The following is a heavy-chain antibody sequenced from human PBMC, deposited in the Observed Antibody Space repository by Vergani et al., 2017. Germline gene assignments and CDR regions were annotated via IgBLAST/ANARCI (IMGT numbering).Heavy chain of an antibody. D-gene: IGHD2-15*01. V-gene: IGHV4-4*02. CDR2: IYHSGST. J-gene: IGHJ4*02. CDR3: ASVNGYCRGGSCYSIDY. CDR1: GGSISSSNW. Sequence: QVQLQESGPGLVKPSGTLSLTCAVSGGSISSSNWWSWVRQPPGKGLEWIGEIYHSGSTNYNPSLKSRVTISVDKSKNQFSLKLSSVTAADTAVYYCASVNGYCRGGSCYSIDYWGQGTLVTVSS.